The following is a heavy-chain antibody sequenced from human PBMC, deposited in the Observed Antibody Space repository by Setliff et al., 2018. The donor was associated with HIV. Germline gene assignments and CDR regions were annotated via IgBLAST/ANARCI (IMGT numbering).Heavy chain of an antibody. D-gene: IGHD3-3*01. Sequence: SETLSLTCAVSGYSISSGYYWGWIRQPPGRGLEWIGNIYHSGGTHYNPSLRSRVTMTSDTSVNTVFIELSRLKSDDTALYYCARDLRNSNTLFGVLNFVFDLWGQGTLVTVSS. J-gene: IGHJ4*02. CDR1: GYSISSGYY. CDR3: ARDLRNSNTLFGVLNFVFDL. V-gene: IGHV4-38-2*02. CDR2: IYHSGGT.